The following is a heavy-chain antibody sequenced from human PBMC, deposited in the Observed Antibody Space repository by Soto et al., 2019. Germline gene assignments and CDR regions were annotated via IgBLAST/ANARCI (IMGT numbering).Heavy chain of an antibody. Sequence: EVQLVDSGGGLVQPGGSLSLSCAASGFTFSSYWMTWVRQTPGKGLERVANINQDGDDKSYVDSVKGRFTISRDNAKNSLYMQMNSLRADDTAVYYCARDRVWQQFDYWGQGTLVTVSA. CDR3: ARDRVWQQFDY. V-gene: IGHV3-7*01. J-gene: IGHJ4*02. CDR1: GFTFSSYW. D-gene: IGHD6-13*01. CDR2: INQDGDDK.